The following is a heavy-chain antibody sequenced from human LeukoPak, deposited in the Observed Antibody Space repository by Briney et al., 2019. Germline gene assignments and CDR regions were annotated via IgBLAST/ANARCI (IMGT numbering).Heavy chain of an antibody. Sequence: SETLFLTCTVSGCSVSGYYCSWIRQPPGKGLEWIGYIYYSGSTNYNPSLKSRVTISVDTSENQFSLKLTSVTAADTAVYYCARDREYSSSGLVWFDPWGHGILVTVSS. CDR2: IYYSGST. V-gene: IGHV4-59*02. CDR3: ARDREYSSSGLVWFDP. J-gene: IGHJ5*02. CDR1: GCSVSGYY. D-gene: IGHD6-6*01.